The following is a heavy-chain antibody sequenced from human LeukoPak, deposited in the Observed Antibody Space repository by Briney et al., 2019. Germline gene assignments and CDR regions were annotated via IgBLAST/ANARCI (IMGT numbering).Heavy chain of an antibody. V-gene: IGHV1-3*01. Sequence: ASVKVSCKASGFTFTSYAMHWVRQAPGQRLDWMGWINAGNGNTRYSQKFQGRVTITRDTSASTAYMELSSLRSEDTAVYYRARGGTSTPPAVDYWGQGSLDTVSS. D-gene: IGHD1-1*01. J-gene: IGHJ4*02. CDR1: GFTFTSYA. CDR2: INAGNGNT. CDR3: ARGGTSTPPAVDY.